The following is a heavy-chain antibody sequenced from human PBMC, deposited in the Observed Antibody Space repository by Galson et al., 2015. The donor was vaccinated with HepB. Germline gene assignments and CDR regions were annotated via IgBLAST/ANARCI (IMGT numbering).Heavy chain of an antibody. J-gene: IGHJ4*02. D-gene: IGHD3-22*01. CDR2: ISGSGGST. Sequence: SLRLSCAASGFTFSSYAMSWVRQAPGKGLEWVSAISGSGGSTYYADSVKGRFTISRDNSKNTLYLQMNSLRAEDTAVYYCAKDTPGVPPHNYYYDSSGYYFFDYWGQGTLVTVSS. CDR3: AKDTPGVPPHNYYYDSSGYYFFDY. V-gene: IGHV3-23*01. CDR1: GFTFSSYA.